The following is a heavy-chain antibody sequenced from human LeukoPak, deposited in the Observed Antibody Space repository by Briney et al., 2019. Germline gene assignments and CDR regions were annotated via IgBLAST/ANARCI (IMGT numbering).Heavy chain of an antibody. Sequence: GGSLRLSCATSGFTFSNYALSWVRQAPGKGLQWVSAVSGSGVSTYYADSVKGRFTTSRDNSKNTLYLQMNSLRAEDTALYYCAKDQRDSGFPYAAFDIWGQGAMVTVSS. CDR1: GFTFSNYA. CDR2: VSGSGVST. CDR3: AKDQRDSGFPYAAFDI. D-gene: IGHD2-8*01. V-gene: IGHV3-23*01. J-gene: IGHJ3*02.